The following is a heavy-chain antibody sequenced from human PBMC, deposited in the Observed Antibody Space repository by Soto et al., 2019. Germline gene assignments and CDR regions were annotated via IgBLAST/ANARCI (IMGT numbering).Heavy chain of an antibody. Sequence: GGSLRLSCAASGFTFSSYWMHWVRQAPGKGLVWVSRINSDGSSTSYADSVKGRFTISRDNAKNTLYLQMNSLRAEDTAVYYCARGGIAAAGTDDYWGQGTLVTVSS. V-gene: IGHV3-74*01. CDR2: INSDGSST. CDR3: ARGGIAAAGTDDY. CDR1: GFTFSSYW. D-gene: IGHD6-13*01. J-gene: IGHJ4*02.